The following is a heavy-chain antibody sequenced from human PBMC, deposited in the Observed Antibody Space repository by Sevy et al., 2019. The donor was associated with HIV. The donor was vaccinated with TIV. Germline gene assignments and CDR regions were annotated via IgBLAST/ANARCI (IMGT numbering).Heavy chain of an antibody. CDR1: GFTFNKYN. Sequence: GGSLRLSCAASGFTFNKYNMNWVRQAPGKGLEWVSTITGYSTDIYYADSVKGRFTISRDDAKNSLYLQMNGLRAEDTAIYYCARAEQTYFFDYWGQGTLFTVSS. CDR3: ARAEQTYFFDY. V-gene: IGHV3-21*06. J-gene: IGHJ4*02. CDR2: ITGYSTDI.